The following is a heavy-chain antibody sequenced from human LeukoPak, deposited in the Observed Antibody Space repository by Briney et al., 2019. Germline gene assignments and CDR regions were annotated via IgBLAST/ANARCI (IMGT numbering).Heavy chain of an antibody. CDR2: IDHSGNT. CDR1: GGSFSGYY. V-gene: IGHV4-34*01. D-gene: IGHD6-6*01. CDR3: AKSHSSLFFY. Sequence: SETLSLTCAVYGGSFSGYYWSWIRQPPGKGLEWIGEIDHSGNTNYNPSLKSRVTISVDTSKNQFSLKLSSVTAADTAVYYCAKSHSSLFFYWGQGTLVTVSS. J-gene: IGHJ4*02.